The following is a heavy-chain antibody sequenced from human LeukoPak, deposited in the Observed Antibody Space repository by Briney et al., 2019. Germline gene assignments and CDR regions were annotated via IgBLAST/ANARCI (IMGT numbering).Heavy chain of an antibody. CDR3: ARNYDILTGFDY. CDR1: GFTFSRYS. D-gene: IGHD3-9*01. Sequence: GGSLRLSCAASGFTFSRYSMNWVRQAPGKGLEWASSIRSSSSYIFYADSVKGRFTISRDNAKNSLYLHMNSLRAEDTAVYYCARNYDILTGFDYWGQGTLVTVSS. V-gene: IGHV3-21*01. CDR2: IRSSSSYI. J-gene: IGHJ4*02.